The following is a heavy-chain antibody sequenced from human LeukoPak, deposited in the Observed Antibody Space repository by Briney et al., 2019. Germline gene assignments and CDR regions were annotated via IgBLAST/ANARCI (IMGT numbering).Heavy chain of an antibody. CDR1: GGSISSSSYY. V-gene: IGHV4-61*01. Sequence: SETLSLTCTVSGGSISSSSYYWSWIRQPPGKGLEWIGYIYYSGSTNYNPSLKSRVTISVDTSKNQFSLKLSSVTAADTAVYYCARDARELSYYYYMDVWGKGTTVTVSS. J-gene: IGHJ6*03. D-gene: IGHD1-26*01. CDR3: ARDARELSYYYYMDV. CDR2: IYYSGST.